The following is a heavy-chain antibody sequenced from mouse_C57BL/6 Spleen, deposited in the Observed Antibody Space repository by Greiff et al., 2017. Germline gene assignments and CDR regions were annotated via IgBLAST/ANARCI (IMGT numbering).Heavy chain of an antibody. Sequence: QVHVKQSGAELVRPGTSVKVSCKASGYAFTNYLIEWVKQRPGQGLEWIGVINPGSGGTNYNEKFKGKATLTADKSSSTAYMQLSSLTSEDSAVYFCARYGDGNLGEAMDYWGQGTSVTVSS. D-gene: IGHD2-1*01. CDR1: GYAFTNYL. CDR3: ARYGDGNLGEAMDY. J-gene: IGHJ4*01. V-gene: IGHV1-54*01. CDR2: INPGSGGT.